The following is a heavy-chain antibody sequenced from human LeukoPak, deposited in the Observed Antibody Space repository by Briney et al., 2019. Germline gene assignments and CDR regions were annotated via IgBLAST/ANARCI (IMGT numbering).Heavy chain of an antibody. D-gene: IGHD6-19*01. CDR1: GFTFSAYS. V-gene: IGHV3-48*02. Sequence: GGSLRLSCAASGFTFSAYSMNWVRQAPGKGLDWVSYISSRSFTIYYADSVKGRFTISRDNAKNSLYLEMNSLRDEDTAVYYCARDSAGVAGPDYWGQGTLVTVSS. J-gene: IGHJ4*02. CDR2: ISSRSFTI. CDR3: ARDSAGVAGPDY.